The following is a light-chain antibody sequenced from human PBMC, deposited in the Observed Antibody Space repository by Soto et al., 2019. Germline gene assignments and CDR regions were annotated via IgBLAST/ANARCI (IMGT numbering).Light chain of an antibody. CDR2: AAS. CDR3: QHLNDYRYT. CDR1: QAISSS. V-gene: IGKV1-9*01. Sequence: DIQLTQSPSFLSASVGDRVTITCRASQAISSSLAWYQHNPGKAPKLLIYAASTLQNGFPSSFSGSGSGTAFTLTISSLQPEDFATYYCQHLNDYRYTFGQGTKVEIK. J-gene: IGKJ2*01.